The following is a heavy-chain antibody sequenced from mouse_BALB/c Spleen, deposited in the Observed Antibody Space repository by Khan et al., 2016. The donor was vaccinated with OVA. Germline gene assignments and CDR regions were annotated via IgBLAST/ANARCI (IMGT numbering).Heavy chain of an antibody. CDR3: ARGGYGSLAY. CDR2: INPGRGGT. V-gene: IGHV1-54*01. CDR1: GYAFTNYL. D-gene: IGHD1-1*02. Sequence: QVQLQQSGAELVRPGTSVKVSCKASGYAFTNYLIDWVKQRPGQGLEWIGVINPGRGGTNYNENFKGKATLTADKSSSTAYMQLSSLTSDDSAGYFCARGGYGSLAYWGQGTLVTVSA. J-gene: IGHJ3*01.